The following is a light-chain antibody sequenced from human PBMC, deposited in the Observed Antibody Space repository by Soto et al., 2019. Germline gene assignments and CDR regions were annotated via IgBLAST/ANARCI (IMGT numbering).Light chain of an antibody. V-gene: IGLV2-8*01. CDR3: SSYAGSNNFGV. Sequence: QSALTQPASASGFPGQSVTISYTGTSSDVGGYNYVSWYQQHPGKAPKLMIYEVSKRPSGVPDRFSGSKSGNTASLTVSGLQAEDEADYYCSSYAGSNNFGVFGTGTKVTVL. J-gene: IGLJ1*01. CDR2: EVS. CDR1: SSDVGGYNY.